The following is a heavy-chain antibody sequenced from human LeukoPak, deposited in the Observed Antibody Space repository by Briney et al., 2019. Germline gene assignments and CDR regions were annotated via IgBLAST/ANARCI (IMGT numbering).Heavy chain of an antibody. D-gene: IGHD2-15*01. Sequence: SETLSLTCAVYGGSFSDYYWAWVRQSPGKRLEWIGQVSHTGSTNNNPSLKSRVRISADTSKNQFSLRLSSVTAADTAVYYCARDGGYCGDGGCYTDYWSQGTLVTVSS. CDR2: VSHTGST. CDR3: ARDGGYCGDGGCYTDY. V-gene: IGHV4-34*01. CDR1: GGSFSDYY. J-gene: IGHJ4*02.